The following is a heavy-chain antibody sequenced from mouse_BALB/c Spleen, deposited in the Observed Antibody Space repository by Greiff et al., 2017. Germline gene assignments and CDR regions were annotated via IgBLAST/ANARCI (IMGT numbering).Heavy chain of an antibody. CDR1: GYTFTSYV. CDR2: INPYNDGT. D-gene: IGHD2-4*01. J-gene: IGHJ4*01. V-gene: IGHV1-14*01. Sequence: EVKLQQSGPELVKPGASVKMSCKASGYTFTSYVMHWVKQKPGQGLEWIGYINPYNDGTKYNEKFKGKATLTSDKSSSTAYMELSSLTSEDSAVYYCARGDYDPYYYAMDYWGQGTSVTVSS. CDR3: ARGDYDPYYYAMDY.